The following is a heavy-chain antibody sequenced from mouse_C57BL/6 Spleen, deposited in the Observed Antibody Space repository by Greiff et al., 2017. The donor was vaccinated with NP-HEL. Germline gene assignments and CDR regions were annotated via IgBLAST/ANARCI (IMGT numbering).Heavy chain of an antibody. V-gene: IGHV14-1*01. J-gene: IGHJ4*01. Sequence: VQLQQSGAELVRPGASVKLSCTASGFNIKDYYMHWVKQRPEQGLEWIGRIDPEDGDTEYAPKFQGKATMTADTSSNTAYLQLSSLTSEDTAVYYCTVTSEGYYPYYYAMDYWGQGTSVTVSS. D-gene: IGHD2-3*01. CDR1: GFNIKDYY. CDR3: TVTSEGYYPYYYAMDY. CDR2: IDPEDGDT.